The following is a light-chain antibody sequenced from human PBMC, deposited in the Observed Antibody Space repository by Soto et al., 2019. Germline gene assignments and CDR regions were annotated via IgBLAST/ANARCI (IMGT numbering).Light chain of an antibody. CDR2: DNN. V-gene: IGLV1-40*01. CDR3: QSYDSSLSGRVV. J-gene: IGLJ2*01. CDR1: SSNIGAGYD. Sequence: QSVLTQPPSVSGAPGQRVTISCTGSSSNIGAGYDVYWYQQLPGTAPKLLICDNNNQPSGVPDRFSGSKSATSASLAITGLQADDEADYFCQSYDSSLSGRVVFGGGTKLTVL.